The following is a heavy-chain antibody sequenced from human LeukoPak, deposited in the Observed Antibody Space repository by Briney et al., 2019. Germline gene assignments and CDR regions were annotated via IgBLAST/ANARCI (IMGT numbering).Heavy chain of an antibody. D-gene: IGHD3-22*01. CDR2: ITGSGGRT. V-gene: IGHV3-23*01. CDR3: VKGHSSGYRTGTGY. Sequence: GGSLRLSCAASGFIFNSYGMSWVRQAPGDVLEWVSTITGSGGRTYYAGSVKDRFTISIDNSKNTLYVQMNSLRAEDTAVYYCVKGHSSGYRTGTGYWGQGTLVTVSS. J-gene: IGHJ4*02. CDR1: GFIFNSYG.